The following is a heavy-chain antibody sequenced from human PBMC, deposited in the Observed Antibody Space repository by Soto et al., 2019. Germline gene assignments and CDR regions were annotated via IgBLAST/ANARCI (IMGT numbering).Heavy chain of an antibody. Sequence: EVQLVESGGGLVQPGGSLRLSCAASGVTFSSYWMHWVRQVPGKGLMWVSRISPDGSSTSYADPVRGRFTISRDNAKNTLYLQMNSLRAEDTAAFYCAILGGVTPIPDAFDIWGQGTMVTVSS. J-gene: IGHJ3*02. V-gene: IGHV3-74*01. CDR3: AILGGVTPIPDAFDI. CDR1: GVTFSSYW. D-gene: IGHD2-21*02. CDR2: ISPDGSST.